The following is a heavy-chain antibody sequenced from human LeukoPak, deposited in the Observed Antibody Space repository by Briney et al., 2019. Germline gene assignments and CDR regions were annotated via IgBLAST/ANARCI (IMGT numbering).Heavy chain of an antibody. CDR1: GYTFTSYG. CDR3: ARDKSYEQQLVRARAAY. Sequence: GASVKVSCKASGYTFTSYGISWVRQAPGQGLEWMGWISAYNGNTNYAQKLQGRVTMTTDTSTSTAYMELRSLRSDDTAVYYCARDKSYEQQLVRARAAYWGQGTLVTVSS. J-gene: IGHJ4*02. CDR2: ISAYNGNT. V-gene: IGHV1-18*01. D-gene: IGHD6-13*01.